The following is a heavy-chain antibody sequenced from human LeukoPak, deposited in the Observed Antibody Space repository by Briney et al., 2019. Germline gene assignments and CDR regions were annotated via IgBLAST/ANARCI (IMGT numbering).Heavy chain of an antibody. CDR2: IYPGDSDT. CDR1: GYSSTRKW. D-gene: IGHD4-23*01. CDR3: ARRVVNNRNWYFDL. J-gene: IGHJ2*01. Sequence: GGSLRLSCTGSGYSSTRKWIGWVRQMPGKGLEWMAIIYPGDSDTTYSPSFQGQVTISADKSINTAYLQWSSLKASDTAMYYCARRVVNNRNWYFDLWGRGTLVTVSS. V-gene: IGHV5-51*01.